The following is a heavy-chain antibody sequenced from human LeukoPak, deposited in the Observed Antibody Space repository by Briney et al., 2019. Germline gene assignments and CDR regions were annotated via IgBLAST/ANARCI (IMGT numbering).Heavy chain of an antibody. V-gene: IGHV3-49*03. CDR1: GFTFGDYP. D-gene: IGHD1-20*01. J-gene: IGHJ4*02. Sequence: GGSLRLSCSASGFTFGDYPMSWFRQAPGKGLEWVGFIRGKVYGGTTEYAASVKGRFTILGDDSKSIAYLQMNSLKTEDTAVYYCTRGNWNPGYWGQGTLVTVSS. CDR2: IRGKVYGGTT. CDR3: TRGNWNPGY.